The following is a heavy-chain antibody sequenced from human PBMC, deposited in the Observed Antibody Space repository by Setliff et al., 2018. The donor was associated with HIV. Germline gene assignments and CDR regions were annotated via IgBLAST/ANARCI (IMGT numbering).Heavy chain of an antibody. CDR2: IYTSGNT. V-gene: IGHV4-4*07. Sequence: PSETLSLTCAVYGGSISSHYWSWIRQPAGKGLEWIGRIYTSGNTNYNPSLKSRVTMSVDTSKNQFSLKLSSVTAADTAVYYCARDSELGLNYHYGMDVWGQGTTVTVSS. CDR1: GGSISSHY. J-gene: IGHJ6*02. CDR3: ARDSELGLNYHYGMDV. D-gene: IGHD1-26*01.